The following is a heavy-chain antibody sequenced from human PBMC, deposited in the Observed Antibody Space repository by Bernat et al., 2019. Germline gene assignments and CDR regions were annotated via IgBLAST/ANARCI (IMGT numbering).Heavy chain of an antibody. CDR2: INHIGST. D-gene: IGHD3-10*01. CDR3: ARGRITMVQGVIIKARDFDY. Sequence: QVQLQQWGAGLLKPSETQSLTCAVYGGSFSGYYWSWICQPPGKGLEWIGEINHIGSTNYNPYLKGRVTISVDTSKNQFSLKLSSVTAADTAVYYCARGRITMVQGVIIKARDFDYWGQGTLVTVSS. CDR1: GGSFSGYY. V-gene: IGHV4-34*01. J-gene: IGHJ4*02.